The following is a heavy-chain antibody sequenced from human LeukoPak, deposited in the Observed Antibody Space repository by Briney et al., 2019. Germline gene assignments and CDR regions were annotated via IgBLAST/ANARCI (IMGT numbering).Heavy chain of an antibody. J-gene: IGHJ4*02. Sequence: GRSVRLSCTASGFTFGDYAMSWVRQAPGKGLEWVGFIRSKGYGGTREYAASAKGKFTISRDDSNSIAYLQMNSLKTEDTAVYYCTRDSGDWGSDYFDYWGQGTLVSVSS. V-gene: IGHV3-49*04. D-gene: IGHD3-10*01. CDR3: TRDSGDWGSDYFDY. CDR1: GFTFGDYA. CDR2: IRSKGYGGTR.